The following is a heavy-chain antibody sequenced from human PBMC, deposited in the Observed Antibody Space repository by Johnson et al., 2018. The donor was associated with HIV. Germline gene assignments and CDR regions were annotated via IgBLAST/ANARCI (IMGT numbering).Heavy chain of an antibody. J-gene: IGHJ3*02. CDR1: GFTFNSFG. V-gene: IGHV3-30*02. CDR2: IRDDGSNK. CDR3: ARVPKLGYCSSTSCYGDAFDI. Sequence: QVQLVESGGGVVRPGGSLSLSCAASGFTFNSFGVHWVRQAPGKGLEWVAFIRDDGSNKYYADSVKGRFTISRDNSKNTLYLQMNSLRAEDTAVYYCARVPKLGYCSSTSCYGDAFDIWGQGTMVTVSS. D-gene: IGHD2-2*01.